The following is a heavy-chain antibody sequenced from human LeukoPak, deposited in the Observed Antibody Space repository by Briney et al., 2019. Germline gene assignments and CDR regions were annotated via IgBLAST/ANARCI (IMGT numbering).Heavy chain of an antibody. D-gene: IGHD6-13*01. CDR1: GFTFSDFW. CDR2: IRSDGSNK. CDR3: AKDGPYSSSWYYYYYYMDV. V-gene: IGHV3-30*02. J-gene: IGHJ6*03. Sequence: PGGSLRLSCAASGFTFSDFWMHWVRQAPGKGLVWVAFIRSDGSNKYYADSVKGRFTISRDNSKNTLYLQMNSLRAEDTAVYYCAKDGPYSSSWYYYYYYMDVWGRGTTVTVSS.